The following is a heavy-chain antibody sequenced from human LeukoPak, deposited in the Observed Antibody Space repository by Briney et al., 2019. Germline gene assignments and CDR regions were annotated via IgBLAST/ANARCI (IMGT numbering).Heavy chain of an antibody. CDR1: GGTFSSYA. CDR3: AKGRFGELLFPIPSGYYYYYYMDV. V-gene: IGHV1-69*13. D-gene: IGHD3-10*01. J-gene: IGHJ6*03. CDR2: IIPIFGTA. Sequence: ASVRVSCKASGGTFSSYAISWVRQAPGQGLEWMGGIIPIFGTANYAQKFQGRVTITADESTSTAYMELSSLRSEDTAVYYCAKGRFGELLFPIPSGYYYYYYMDVWGKGTTVTISS.